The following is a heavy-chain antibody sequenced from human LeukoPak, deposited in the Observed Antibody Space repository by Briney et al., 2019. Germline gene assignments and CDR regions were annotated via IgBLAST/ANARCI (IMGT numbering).Heavy chain of an antibody. CDR2: INPSGGST. CDR1: GYTFTSYY. D-gene: IGHD2-15*01. Sequence: ASVKVSCKASGYTFTSYYMHWVRQAPGQGLEWMGIINPSGGSTSYAQKFQGRVTMTEDTSTDTAYMELSSLRSEDTAVYYCATVVNVVVVAAIGSFDPWGQGTLVTVSS. CDR3: ATVVNVVVVAAIGSFDP. J-gene: IGHJ5*02. V-gene: IGHV1-46*01.